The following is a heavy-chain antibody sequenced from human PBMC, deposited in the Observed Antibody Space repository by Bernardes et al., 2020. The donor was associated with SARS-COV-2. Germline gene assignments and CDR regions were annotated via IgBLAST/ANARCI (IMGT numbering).Heavy chain of an antibody. V-gene: IGHV4-59*01. CDR3: ARDLSHLVRRGFDL. Sequence: SETLSLTCTVSGGSIGSYYWAWIRQPPGKGLEWIGYIYYSGTTNYNPSLKSRVTISVDRSQNQFSLNLSSVTPADTAVYYCARDLSHLVRRGFDLWGRGTLVTVAS. CDR2: IYYSGTT. J-gene: IGHJ2*01. CDR1: GGSIGSYY. D-gene: IGHD3-10*01.